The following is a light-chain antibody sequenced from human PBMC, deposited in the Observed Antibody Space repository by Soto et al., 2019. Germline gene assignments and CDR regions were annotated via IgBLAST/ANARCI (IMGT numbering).Light chain of an antibody. CDR3: QTWGPGNVL. J-gene: IGLJ2*01. CDR1: SGHSNYA. V-gene: IGLV4-69*01. Sequence: QSVLTQSPSASASLGASVRLTCTLSSGHSNYAIAWPQQQPEKGPRYLMNVNSDGRHSKGDGIPDRFSGSSSGAERYLTISSLQSEDEADYYCQTWGPGNVLFGGGTKVTVL. CDR2: VNSDGRH.